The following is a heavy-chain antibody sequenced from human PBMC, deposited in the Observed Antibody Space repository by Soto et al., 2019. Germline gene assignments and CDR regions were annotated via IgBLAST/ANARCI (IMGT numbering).Heavy chain of an antibody. CDR3: ARVWQQLVPYYYYYYYGMDV. CDR2: INHSGST. Sequence: SETLSLTCAVYGGSFSGYYWSWIRQPPGRGLEWIGEINHSGSTNYNPSLKSRVTISVDTSKNQFSLKLSSVTAADTAVYYCARVWQQLVPYYYYYYYGMDVWGQGTTVTVSS. J-gene: IGHJ6*02. CDR1: GGSFSGYY. V-gene: IGHV4-34*01. D-gene: IGHD6-13*01.